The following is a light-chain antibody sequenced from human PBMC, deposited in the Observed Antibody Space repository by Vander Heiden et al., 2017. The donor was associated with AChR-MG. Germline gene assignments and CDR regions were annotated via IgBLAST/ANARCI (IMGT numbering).Light chain of an antibody. V-gene: IGKV2-28*01. CDR1: QSLLHSNGYNY. CDR2: LGS. Sequence: DIVLPQSPLCLPVTPGEPASISCRSSQSLLHSNGYNYLDWYLQKPGQSPQLLIYLGSNRASGVPDRFSGSGSGTDFTLKISRVEAEDVGVYYCMQALQTPLTFGGGTKVEIK. J-gene: IGKJ4*01. CDR3: MQALQTPLT.